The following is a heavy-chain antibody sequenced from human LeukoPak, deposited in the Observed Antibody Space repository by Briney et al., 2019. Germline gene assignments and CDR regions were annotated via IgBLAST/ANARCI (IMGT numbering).Heavy chain of an antibody. D-gene: IGHD1-26*01. CDR2: ISYDGFVK. Sequence: GGSLRLSCAVSGFTFNKYAIHWVRQAPGKGLEWVAFISYDGFVKYYADSVKGRFTISRDNSRNTLDLQMSSLRVEDTAVYYCARDLSERYSTDYWGQGTLVTVSS. CDR1: GFTFNKYA. V-gene: IGHV3-30-3*01. J-gene: IGHJ4*02. CDR3: ARDLSERYSTDY.